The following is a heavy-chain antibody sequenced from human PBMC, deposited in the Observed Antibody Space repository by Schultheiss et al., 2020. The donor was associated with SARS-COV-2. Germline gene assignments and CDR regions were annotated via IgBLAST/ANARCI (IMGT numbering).Heavy chain of an antibody. Sequence: SETLSLTCTVSGGSISSSGYYWGWIRQPPGKGLEWIGSIYYSGSTYYNPSLKSRVTISVDTSRRQFSLKLTSVTAADTAVYYCARGFVPYYYYYMDVWGKGTTVTVSS. J-gene: IGHJ6*03. D-gene: IGHD6-6*01. CDR2: IYYSGST. CDR1: GGSISSSGYY. V-gene: IGHV4-39*07. CDR3: ARGFVPYYYYYMDV.